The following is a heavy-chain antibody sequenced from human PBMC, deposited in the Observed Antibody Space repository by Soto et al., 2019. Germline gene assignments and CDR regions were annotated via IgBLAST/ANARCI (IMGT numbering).Heavy chain of an antibody. CDR2: IYYSGST. V-gene: IGHV4-39*01. CDR1: GGSISSSSYY. J-gene: IGHJ4*02. Sequence: SETLSLTCTVSGGSISSSSYYWGWIRQPPGKGLEWIGSIYYSGSTYYNPSLKSRVTISVDTSKNQFSLKLSSVTAADTAVYYCARHVGFYNFDYWGQGTQVTVSS. D-gene: IGHD1-26*01. CDR3: ARHVGFYNFDY.